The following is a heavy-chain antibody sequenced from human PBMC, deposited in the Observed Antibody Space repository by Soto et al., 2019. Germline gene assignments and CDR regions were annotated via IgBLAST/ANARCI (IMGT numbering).Heavy chain of an antibody. V-gene: IGHV4-31*03. D-gene: IGHD5-18*01. Sequence: SETLSLTCTVSGGSIASGGYYLSWIRQHPGKGLEWIGYIYYSGSTYYNPSLNSRVTISVDTSKNQFSLKLSSVTAADTAVYYCARGWGIQLWLLDYWGQGTLVTVS. CDR1: GGSIASGGYY. J-gene: IGHJ4*02. CDR2: IYYSGST. CDR3: ARGWGIQLWLLDY.